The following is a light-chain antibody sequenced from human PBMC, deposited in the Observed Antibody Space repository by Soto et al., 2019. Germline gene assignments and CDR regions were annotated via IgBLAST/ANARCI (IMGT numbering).Light chain of an antibody. CDR1: SSDVGGYNY. Sequence: QSVLNQPASVSGSPGQSITISCTGTSSDVGGYNYVSWYQQHPGKAPKFIIYDVSNRPSGVSNRFSGSKSGNTASLTISGLQAEDEADYYCGTWDSSLSIFVFGTGTKVTVL. CDR3: GTWDSSLSIFV. V-gene: IGLV2-14*03. CDR2: DVS. J-gene: IGLJ1*01.